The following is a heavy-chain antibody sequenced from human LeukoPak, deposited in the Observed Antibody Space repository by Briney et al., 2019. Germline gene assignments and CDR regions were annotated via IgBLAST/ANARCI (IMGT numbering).Heavy chain of an antibody. Sequence: PGGSLRLSCAASGFTFSSYWMSWVRQAPGKGLEGVANIKQDGSEKYYVDSVKGRFTISRDNAKNSLYLQMNSLRAEDTAVYYCATTMIVVEGDYWGQGTLVTVSS. CDR1: GFTFSSYW. V-gene: IGHV3-7*01. D-gene: IGHD3-22*01. CDR3: ATTMIVVEGDY. J-gene: IGHJ4*02. CDR2: IKQDGSEK.